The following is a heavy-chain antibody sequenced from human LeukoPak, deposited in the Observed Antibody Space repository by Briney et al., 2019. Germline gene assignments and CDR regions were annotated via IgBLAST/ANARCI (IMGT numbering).Heavy chain of an antibody. CDR2: INWNSDSI. CDR1: GFTFDDYA. J-gene: IGHJ3*02. V-gene: IGHV3-9*01. CDR3: ARDDTHSDTSGSFYDAFDI. Sequence: PGGSLRLSCAVSGFTFDDYAMHWVRQVPGKGLEWVSGINWNSDSIGYADSVKGRLTTSRDSAKNSLYLQMNSLRVEDTAVYYCARDDTHSDTSGSFYDAFDIWGQGTMVTVSS. D-gene: IGHD3-22*01.